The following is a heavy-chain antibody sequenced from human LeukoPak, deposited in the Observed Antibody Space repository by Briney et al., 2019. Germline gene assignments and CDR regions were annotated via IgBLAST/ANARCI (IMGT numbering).Heavy chain of an antibody. Sequence: PSETLSLTCTVSGGSISSSSYYWGWIRQPPGKGLEWIGSIYYSGSTYYNPSLKSRVTISVDTSKNQFSLKLSSVTAADTAVYYCARHGVWYYYYYMDVWGKGTTVTISS. CDR1: GGSISSSSYY. CDR3: ARHGVWYYYYYMDV. V-gene: IGHV4-39*07. D-gene: IGHD2-21*01. J-gene: IGHJ6*03. CDR2: IYYSGST.